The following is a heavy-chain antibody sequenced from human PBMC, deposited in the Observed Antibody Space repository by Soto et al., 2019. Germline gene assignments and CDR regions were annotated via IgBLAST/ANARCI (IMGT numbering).Heavy chain of an antibody. J-gene: IGHJ5*02. Sequence: GASVKVSCKVSGYTLTELSMHWVRQAPGKGLEWMGGFDPEDGETIYAQKLQGRVTMTTDTSTSTAYMELRSLRSDDTAVYYCARGPQSSGWRGKWFDAWGQGTMVTVSS. V-gene: IGHV1-24*01. CDR2: FDPEDGET. CDR3: ARGPQSSGWRGKWFDA. D-gene: IGHD6-19*01. CDR1: GYTLTELS.